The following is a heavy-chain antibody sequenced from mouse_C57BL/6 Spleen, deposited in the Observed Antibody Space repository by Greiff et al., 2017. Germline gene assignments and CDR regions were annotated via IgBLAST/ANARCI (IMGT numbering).Heavy chain of an antibody. J-gene: IGHJ3*01. CDR3: ARSTMITKVFAY. V-gene: IGHV1-64*01. CDR1: GYTFTSYW. CDR2: IHPNSGST. Sequence: VQLQQPGAELVKPGASVKLSCKASGYTFTSYWMHWVKQRPGQGLEWIGMIHPNSGSTNYNEKFKSKATLTVDKSSSTAYMQLSSLTSEDSAVYYCARSTMITKVFAYWGQGTLVTVSA. D-gene: IGHD2-4*01.